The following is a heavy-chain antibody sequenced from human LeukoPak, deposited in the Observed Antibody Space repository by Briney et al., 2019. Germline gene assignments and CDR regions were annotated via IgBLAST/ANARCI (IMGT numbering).Heavy chain of an antibody. CDR2: ISHSGTPT. CDR1: GGSISSYY. Sequence: LSLTCTVSGGSISSYYWSWIRQPPGKGLEWVSSISHSGTPTYYADSVRGRFTISRDNAKNSLYLQMNTLRAEDTAVYFCSTATYSSGYHYFESWGQGTLVTVSS. D-gene: IGHD5-18*01. CDR3: STATYSSGYHYFES. V-gene: IGHV3-11*04. J-gene: IGHJ4*02.